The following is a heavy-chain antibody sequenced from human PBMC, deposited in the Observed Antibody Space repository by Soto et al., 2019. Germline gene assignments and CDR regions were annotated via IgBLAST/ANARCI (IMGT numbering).Heavy chain of an antibody. V-gene: IGHV4-31*03. Sequence: PSETLSLTCTVSGGSISSGGYYWSWIRHHPGKGLEWIGYIYYSGSTYYNPSLKSRVTISVDTSKNQFSLKLSSVTAADTAVYYCARVPGYCGGDCYQNAFDIWGQGTMVTVSS. CDR3: ARVPGYCGGDCYQNAFDI. D-gene: IGHD2-21*02. CDR2: IYYSGST. J-gene: IGHJ3*02. CDR1: GGSISSGGYY.